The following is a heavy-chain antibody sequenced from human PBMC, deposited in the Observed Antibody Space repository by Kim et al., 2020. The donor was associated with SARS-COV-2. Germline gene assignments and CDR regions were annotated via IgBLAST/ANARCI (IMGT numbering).Heavy chain of an antibody. J-gene: IGHJ6*02. CDR2: ISSSSSYI. CDR1: GFTFSSYS. V-gene: IGHV3-21*01. D-gene: IGHD2-2*01. Sequence: GGSLRLSCAASGFTFSSYSMNWVRQAPGKGLEWVSSISSSSSYIYYADSVKGRFTISRDNAKNSLYLQMNSLRAEDTAVYYCARVGYCSSTSCYATKEGGMDVWGQGTTVTVSS. CDR3: ARVGYCSSTSCYATKEGGMDV.